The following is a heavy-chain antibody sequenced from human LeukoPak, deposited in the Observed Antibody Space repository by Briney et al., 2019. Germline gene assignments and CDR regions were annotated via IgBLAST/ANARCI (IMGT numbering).Heavy chain of an antibody. D-gene: IGHD4-23*01. CDR1: GGTFSSYA. J-gene: IGHJ4*02. CDR3: ARDHNEYYGGFDY. Sequence: ASVKVSCKASGGTFSSYAISWVRQAPGQGLEWMGGIIPIFGTANYAQKFQGRVTITADKSTSTAYMELSSLRSEDTAVYYCARDHNEYYGGFDYWGQGTLVTVSS. CDR2: IIPIFGTA. V-gene: IGHV1-69*06.